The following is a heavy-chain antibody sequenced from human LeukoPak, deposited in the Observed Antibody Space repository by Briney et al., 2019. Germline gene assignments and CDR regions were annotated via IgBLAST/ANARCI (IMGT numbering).Heavy chain of an antibody. V-gene: IGHV4-39*02. J-gene: IGHJ6*02. CDR1: GGSINSRTHY. Sequence: SETLSLTCSVSGGSINSRTHYWAWIRQPPGKGLEWIASMYYSGSTYYDPSLQSRVTVSIDTSKNHFSLKLSSVTAADTAVYYCAKGSSGASGYYGMDVWGQGTTVTVSS. CDR2: MYYSGST. D-gene: IGHD6-6*01. CDR3: AKGSSGASGYYGMDV.